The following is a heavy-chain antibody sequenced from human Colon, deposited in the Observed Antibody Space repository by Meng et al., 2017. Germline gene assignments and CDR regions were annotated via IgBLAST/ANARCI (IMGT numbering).Heavy chain of an antibody. Sequence: SGPTLVKPTQTLTLTCAPSVLSLSPTGERVSWIRQPPGKALEWLARIDWDDGKFYNSSLRTRLTVSTDTSINQVVLIMTDMDPVDTGTYYCARQSANSGFTGELDPWGQGALVTVSS. V-gene: IGHV2-70*04. D-gene: IGHD3-10*01. CDR1: VLSLSPTGER. J-gene: IGHJ5*02. CDR3: ARQSANSGFTGELDP. CDR2: IDWDDGK.